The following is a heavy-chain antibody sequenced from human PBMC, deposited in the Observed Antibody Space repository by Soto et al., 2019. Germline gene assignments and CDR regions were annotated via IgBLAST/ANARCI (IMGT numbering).Heavy chain of an antibody. J-gene: IGHJ4*02. Sequence: GGSLRLSCAASGFTFSSYSMNWVRQAPGKGLEWVSSISSSSSYIYYADSVKGRFTISRDNAKNSLYLQMNSLRADDTAVYYCARDLGGGSCCSFDYWGQGTLVTVSS. CDR2: ISSSSSYI. CDR1: GFTFSSYS. V-gene: IGHV3-21*01. D-gene: IGHD2-15*01. CDR3: ARDLGGGSCCSFDY.